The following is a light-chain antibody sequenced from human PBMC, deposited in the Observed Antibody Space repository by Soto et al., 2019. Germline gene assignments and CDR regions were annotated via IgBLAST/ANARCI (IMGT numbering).Light chain of an antibody. CDR3: QAWDSSTALYV. CDR1: NIGSKS. CDR2: QDS. J-gene: IGLJ1*01. Sequence: SYELTQPPSVSVAPGQTVRVACGGKNIGSKSVHWYQQKPGQSPVLVIYQDSKRPSGIPERFSGSNSGNTATLTISGTQAMDEADYYCQAWDSSTALYVFGTGTKVTVL. V-gene: IGLV3-1*01.